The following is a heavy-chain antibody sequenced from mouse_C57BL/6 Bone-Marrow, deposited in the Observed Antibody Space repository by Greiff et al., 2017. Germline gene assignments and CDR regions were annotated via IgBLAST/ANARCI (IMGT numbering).Heavy chain of an antibody. D-gene: IGHD2-10*01. CDR1: GYSITSGYY. CDR3: ARDLLWSLDY. CDR2: ISYDGSN. Sequence: EVQLQQSGPGLVKPSQSLSLTCSVTGYSITSGYYWNWIRQFPGNKLEWMGYISYDGSNNYNPSLKNRISITRDTSKNQFFLKLNSVTTEDTATYYCARDLLWSLDYWGQGTTHTVSS. V-gene: IGHV3-6*01. J-gene: IGHJ2*01.